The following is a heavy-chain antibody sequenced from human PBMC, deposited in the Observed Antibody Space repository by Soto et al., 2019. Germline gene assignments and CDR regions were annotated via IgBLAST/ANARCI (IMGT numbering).Heavy chain of an antibody. CDR1: GYTFTGYY. CDR3: ERLSSSGWEGWVDY. Sequence: QVQLVQSGAEVKKPGASVKVSCKASGYTFTGYYMHWVRQAPGQGLEWMGWINPNSGGTNYAQKFQGRVTMTRYTSHCTASMTLSRLRAEDTAVYYCERLSSSGWEGWVDYWGQGSLVTVSS. CDR2: INPNSGGT. D-gene: IGHD6-19*01. J-gene: IGHJ4*02. V-gene: IGHV1-2*02.